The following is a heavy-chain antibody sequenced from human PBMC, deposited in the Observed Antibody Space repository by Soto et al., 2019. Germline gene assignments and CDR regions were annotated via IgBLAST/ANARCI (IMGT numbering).Heavy chain of an antibody. Sequence: QVQLVESGGGVVQPGRSLTLSCVGSGFNFNSYGMHWVRQAPGKGLEWVAVISYDGSNQYYVDSVKGRFTITRDNSKNTVYLQMNNVRAEDTALYYCAKDTTAILAKVSWQDHWGQGTLVTVAP. CDR3: AKDTTAILAKVSWQDH. D-gene: IGHD2-21*02. CDR2: ISYDGSNQ. V-gene: IGHV3-30*18. J-gene: IGHJ4*02. CDR1: GFNFNSYG.